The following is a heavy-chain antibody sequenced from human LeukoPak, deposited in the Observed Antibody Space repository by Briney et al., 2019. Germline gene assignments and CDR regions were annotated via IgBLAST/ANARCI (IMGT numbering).Heavy chain of an antibody. CDR1: GFTFSSYS. Sequence: KTGGSLRLSCAASGFTFSSYSMNWVRQAPGKGLEWVSSISSSSSYIYYADSVKGRFTISRDNAKNSLNLQMNSLRAEDTAVYYCARDHYYDSSGYIPAGDVFDIWGQGTKVTVSS. CDR2: ISSSSSYI. V-gene: IGHV3-21*01. D-gene: IGHD3-22*01. CDR3: ARDHYYDSSGYIPAGDVFDI. J-gene: IGHJ3*02.